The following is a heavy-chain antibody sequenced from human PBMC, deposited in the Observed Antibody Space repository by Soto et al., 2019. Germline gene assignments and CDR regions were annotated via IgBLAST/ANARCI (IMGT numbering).Heavy chain of an antibody. V-gene: IGHV4-34*01. Sequence: SETLSLTCAVYGGSFSGYYWSWIRQPPGKGLEWIGEINHSGSTNYNPSLKSRVTISVDTSKNQFSLKLTSVTAADTAVYYCARGGSNDWQVAFDIWGQGTMVTVSS. CDR1: GGSFSGYY. D-gene: IGHD3-9*01. CDR2: INHSGST. CDR3: ARGGSNDWQVAFDI. J-gene: IGHJ3*02.